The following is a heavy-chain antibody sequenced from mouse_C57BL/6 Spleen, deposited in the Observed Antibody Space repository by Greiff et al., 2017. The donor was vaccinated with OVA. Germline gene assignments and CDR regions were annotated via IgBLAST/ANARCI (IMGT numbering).Heavy chain of an antibody. CDR3: ARGETMYDYDGYFDY. D-gene: IGHD2-4*01. CDR1: GYTFTDYY. Sequence: VQLQQSGPELVKPGASVKISCKASGYTFTDYYMNWVKQSHGKSLEWIGDINPNNGGTSYNQKFKGKATLTVDKSSSTAYMELRSLTSEDSAVYYCARGETMYDYDGYFDYWGQGTTLTVSS. V-gene: IGHV1-26*01. CDR2: INPNNGGT. J-gene: IGHJ2*01.